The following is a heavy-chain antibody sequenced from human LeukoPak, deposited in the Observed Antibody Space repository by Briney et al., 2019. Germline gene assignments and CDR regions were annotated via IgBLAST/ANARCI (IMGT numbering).Heavy chain of an antibody. D-gene: IGHD3-9*01. J-gene: IGHJ5*02. CDR1: GGSFSGYY. V-gene: IGHV4-34*01. Sequence: SETLSLTCAVYGGSFSGYYWSWIRQPPGKGLEWIGEINHSGSTNDNPSLKSRVTISVDTSKNQFSLKLSSVTAADTAVYYCARGVLRYFPLRWFDPWGQGTLVTVSS. CDR3: ARGVLRYFPLRWFDP. CDR2: INHSGST.